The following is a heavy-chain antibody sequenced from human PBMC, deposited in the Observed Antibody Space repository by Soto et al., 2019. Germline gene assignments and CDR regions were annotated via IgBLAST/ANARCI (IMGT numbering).Heavy chain of an antibody. J-gene: IGHJ4*02. CDR2: IIPFFGTA. D-gene: IGHD5-18*01. V-gene: IGHV1-69*01. CDR1: GGTFSNYA. Sequence: QVQLVQSGAEVKKPGSSVKVSCKASGGTFSNYAINWVRQAPGQGLEWMGGIIPFFGTANHAQKFQGRVTITADESTSTAYMELSSLRSEDTAVYYCARGPCAYNDFDYWGQGALVTVSS. CDR3: ARGPCAYNDFDY.